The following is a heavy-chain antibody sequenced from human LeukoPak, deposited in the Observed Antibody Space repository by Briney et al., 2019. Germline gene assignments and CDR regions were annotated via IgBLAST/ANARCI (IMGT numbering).Heavy chain of an antibody. CDR1: GFIFSSYW. Sequence: PGGSLRLSCTASGFIFSSYWMSWVRQAPGKGLEWVANIKQDGSEKYYVDSVKGRFTISRDNAKHSLSLQMNSLRAEDTAVYYCARDRLYGPPDYWGQGTLVTVPS. CDR2: IKQDGSEK. CDR3: ARDRLYGPPDY. J-gene: IGHJ4*02. V-gene: IGHV3-7*01. D-gene: IGHD4-17*01.